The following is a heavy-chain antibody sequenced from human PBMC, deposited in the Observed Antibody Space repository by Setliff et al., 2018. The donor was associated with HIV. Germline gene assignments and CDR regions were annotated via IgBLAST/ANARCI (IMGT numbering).Heavy chain of an antibody. CDR3: TRQTYYYGSGSYFPPDY. CDR1: GYTLGTYG. CDR2: IIPIFGAA. D-gene: IGHD3-10*01. J-gene: IGHJ4*02. V-gene: IGHV1-69*05. Sequence: ASVKVSCKASGYTLGTYGISWVRQAPGQGLEWMGGIIPIFGAANYAQKFQGRVTITTDASTSAVYMELSSLRSEDTAVDYCTRQTYYYGSGSYFPPDYWGQGTLVTSPQ.